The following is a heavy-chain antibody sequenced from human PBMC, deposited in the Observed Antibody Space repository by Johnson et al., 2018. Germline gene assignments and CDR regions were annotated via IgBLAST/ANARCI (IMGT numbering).Heavy chain of an antibody. Sequence: EVQLLESGGGSVKPGGSXTLSCAASVFAFSDAWMNWVRQAPGKGLAWVGRIRTKAGGGTSEYAAPVKGRFTISRDDSKTTLYLLIDSLKIEDTAVYYCTADLPGVFGDGFDVWGQGPTVTVSS. CDR1: VFAFSDAW. V-gene: IGHV3-15*01. D-gene: IGHD3-16*01. CDR3: TADLPGVFGDGFDV. J-gene: IGHJ6*02. CDR2: IRTKAGGGTS.